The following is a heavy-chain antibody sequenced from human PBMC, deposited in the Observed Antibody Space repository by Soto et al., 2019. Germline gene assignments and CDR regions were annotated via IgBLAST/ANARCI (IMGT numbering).Heavy chain of an antibody. D-gene: IGHD6-13*01. V-gene: IGHV3-30-3*01. CDR2: ISYDGSNK. J-gene: IGHJ4*02. CDR3: PTTPYSSSWYGHFDY. Sequence: TGGSLRLSCSASGFTFSSYAMHWVRQAPGKGLEWVAVISYDGSNKYYADSVKGRFTISRDNSKNTLYLQMNSLRAEDTAVYYCPTTPYSSSWYGHFDYWRQGTLVTVSS. CDR1: GFTFSSYA.